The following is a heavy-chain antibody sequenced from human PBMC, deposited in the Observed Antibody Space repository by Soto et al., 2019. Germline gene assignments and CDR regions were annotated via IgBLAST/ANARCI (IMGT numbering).Heavy chain of an antibody. Sequence: SETLSLTCAVYGGSFSGYYWSWIRQPPGKGLEWIGEINHSGSTNYNPSLKSRVTISVDTPKNQFSLKLSSVTAADTAVYYCARARGTPPWLYYYYGMDVWGQGTTVTVSS. CDR3: ARARGTPPWLYYYYGMDV. D-gene: IGHD1-1*01. V-gene: IGHV4-34*01. CDR1: GGSFSGYY. CDR2: INHSGST. J-gene: IGHJ6*02.